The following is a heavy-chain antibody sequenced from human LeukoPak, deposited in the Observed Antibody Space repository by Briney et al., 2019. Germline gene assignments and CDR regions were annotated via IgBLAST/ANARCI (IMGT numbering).Heavy chain of an antibody. CDR2: IKSKTDGGTT. V-gene: IGHV3-15*01. CDR3: TRVRSGNDFDY. D-gene: IGHD3-10*01. J-gene: IGHJ4*02. CDR1: GFTFNNAW. Sequence: GGSLRLSCAASGFTFNNAWMSWVRQAPGKGLEWVGRIKSKTDGGTTDYAAPVKGRFTISRDDSKSIAYLHMNSLKTEDTAVYFCTRVRSGNDFDYWGQGTLVTVSA.